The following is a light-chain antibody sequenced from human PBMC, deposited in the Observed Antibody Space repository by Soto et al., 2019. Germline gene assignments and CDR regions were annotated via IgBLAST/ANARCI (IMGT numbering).Light chain of an antibody. CDR2: GAS. J-gene: IGKJ5*01. CDR3: QHYNSSPPIT. V-gene: IGKV3-20*01. CDR1: QSVRSTS. Sequence: VLTQSPGTLSLSPGERATLSCRASQSVRSTSLVWYQQKPAQAPRLLIYGASSRATGIPDRFSGGGSGTDFTLTISRLETEDFAVYYCQHYNSSPPITFGQGTRLEIK.